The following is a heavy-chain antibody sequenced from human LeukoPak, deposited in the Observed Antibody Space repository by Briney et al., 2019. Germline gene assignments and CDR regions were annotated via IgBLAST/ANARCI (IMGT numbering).Heavy chain of an antibody. J-gene: IGHJ5*02. D-gene: IGHD3-22*01. CDR3: ARTHYYDSSGDNWFDP. CDR1: GYTFTSYG. Sequence: ASVKVSCKASGYTFTSYGISWVRQAPGQGLEWMGWISAYNGNTNYAQKLQGRVTMTTDTSTSTAYMELRSLRSDDTAVYYCARTHYYDSSGDNWFDPWGQGTLVTVSS. V-gene: IGHV1-18*01. CDR2: ISAYNGNT.